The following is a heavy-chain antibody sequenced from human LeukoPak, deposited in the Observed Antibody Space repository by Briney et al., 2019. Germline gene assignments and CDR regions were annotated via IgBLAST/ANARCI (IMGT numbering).Heavy chain of an antibody. D-gene: IGHD6-13*01. CDR1: GFTFSSYA. CDR3: ARATAAGLYWYFDL. Sequence: PGRSLRLSCAASGFTFSSYAMHWVRQAPGKGLEWVAVISYDGSNKYYADSVKGRFTISRDNSKNTLYLQMNSLRAEDTAVYYCARATAAGLYWYFDLWGRGTLVTVSS. V-gene: IGHV3-30-3*01. J-gene: IGHJ2*01. CDR2: ISYDGSNK.